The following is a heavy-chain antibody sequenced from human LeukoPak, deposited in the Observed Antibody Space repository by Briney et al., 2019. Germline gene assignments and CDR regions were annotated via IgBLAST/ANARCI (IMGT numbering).Heavy chain of an antibody. J-gene: IGHJ5*02. CDR1: GGSISSSSYY. CDR3: ARMTCGGGTCWWFDP. Sequence: SETLSLTCTVSGGSISSSSYYWGWIRQPPGKGLEWIGSIYYSGSTYYNPSLKSRVTISVDTPKNHFSLKLSSVTAADTAVYYCARMTCGGGTCWWFDPWGQGTLVTVSS. D-gene: IGHD2-15*01. CDR2: IYYSGST. V-gene: IGHV4-39*02.